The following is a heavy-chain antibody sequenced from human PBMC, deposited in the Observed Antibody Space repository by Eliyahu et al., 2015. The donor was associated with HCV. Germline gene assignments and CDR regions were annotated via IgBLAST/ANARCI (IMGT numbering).Heavy chain of an antibody. CDR2: ISSSSSTI. Sequence: EVQLVESGGGLVQPGGSLRLSCAASGFTFSSYSMXWVRQAPGKGLEWVSYISSSSSTIYYADSVKGRFTISRDNAKNSLYLQMNSLRAEDTAVYYCAREYSSSWYGDHYYYYGMDVWGQGTTVTVSS. D-gene: IGHD6-13*01. CDR1: GFTFSSYS. V-gene: IGHV3-48*01. J-gene: IGHJ6*02. CDR3: AREYSSSWYGDHYYYYGMDV.